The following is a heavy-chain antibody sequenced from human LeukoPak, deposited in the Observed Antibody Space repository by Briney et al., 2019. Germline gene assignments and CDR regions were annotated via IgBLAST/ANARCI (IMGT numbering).Heavy chain of an antibody. CDR1: GGSFSGYY. Sequence: SETLSLTCAVYGGSFSGYYWSWIRQPPGKGLEWIGEINHSGSTNYNPSLKSRVTISVDTSKNQFSLKLSSVTATDTAVYYCARSIYYYGSGSYYIKAAFDIWGQGTMVTVSS. CDR2: INHSGST. V-gene: IGHV4-34*01. D-gene: IGHD3-10*01. CDR3: ARSIYYYGSGSYYIKAAFDI. J-gene: IGHJ3*02.